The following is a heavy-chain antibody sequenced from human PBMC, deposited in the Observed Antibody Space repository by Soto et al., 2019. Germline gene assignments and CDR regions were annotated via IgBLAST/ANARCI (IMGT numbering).Heavy chain of an antibody. CDR3: AKGCGTGSSCYILDY. V-gene: IGHV3-30*18. J-gene: IGHJ4*02. CDR2: ISNEGRDE. Sequence: QVHLVESGGGVVKPGRSLRLSCEVSGLTFSNYGMHWVRQAPGKGLEWVAVISNEGRDERYADSVKGRFTISRDNSKNTLYLQMSSLRAEDTAVYYCAKGCGTGSSCYILDYWGQGTLVTVSS. CDR1: GLTFSNYG. D-gene: IGHD2-15*01.